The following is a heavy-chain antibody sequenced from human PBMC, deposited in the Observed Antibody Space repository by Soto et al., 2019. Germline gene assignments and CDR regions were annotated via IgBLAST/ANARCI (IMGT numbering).Heavy chain of an antibody. Sequence: QVQLVQSGVEVKKPGASVTVSCKASGYNFLSYGVSWARQAPGQGLEWMGWISVYNSNANYAQQFHGRVTMTSDTSTNTAYLELRGLRSDDTAAYYCARGNRSAYYITPPDYWGQGTLVVVSS. CDR3: ARGNRSAYYITPPDY. CDR2: ISVYNSNA. CDR1: GYNFLSYG. V-gene: IGHV1-18*04. D-gene: IGHD3-3*01. J-gene: IGHJ4*02.